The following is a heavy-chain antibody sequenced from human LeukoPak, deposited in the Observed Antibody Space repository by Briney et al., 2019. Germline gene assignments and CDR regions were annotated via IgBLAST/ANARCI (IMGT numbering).Heavy chain of an antibody. CDR3: AGGLTMGDFDY. D-gene: IGHD3-16*01. V-gene: IGHV4-34*01. CDR2: INRSGST. CDR1: GGSFSGYY. J-gene: IGHJ4*02. Sequence: KSSETLSLTCAVYGGSFSGYYWSWIRQPPGKGLEWIGEINRSGSTNYNPSLKSRVTISVDTSKNQFSLKLSSVTAADTAVYYCAGGLTMGDFDYWGQGTLVTVSS.